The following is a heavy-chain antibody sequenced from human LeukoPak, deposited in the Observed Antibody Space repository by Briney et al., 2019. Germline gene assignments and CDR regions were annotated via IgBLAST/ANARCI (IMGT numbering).Heavy chain of an antibody. J-gene: IGHJ6*02. Sequence: GGSLRLSCAASGFTFSSYAMSWVRQTPGKGREWVSAISGIGGSTYYADYVKGRFTISRDNSKNTLFLQMNSLRAEDTAPYYCAKSVAIYFYYGLDVWGQGTTVAVSS. CDR2: ISGIGGST. V-gene: IGHV3-23*01. CDR3: AKSVAIYFYYGLDV. CDR1: GFTFSSYA. D-gene: IGHD3-3*01.